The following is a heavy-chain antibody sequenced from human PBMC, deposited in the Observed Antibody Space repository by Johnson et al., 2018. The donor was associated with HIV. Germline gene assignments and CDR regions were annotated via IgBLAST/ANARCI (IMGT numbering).Heavy chain of an antibody. J-gene: IGHJ3*02. CDR1: GIIFSHYG. Sequence: MQLVESGGGVVQPGRSLRLSCAVSGIIFSHYGMDWVRQAPGKGLEWVGRSRNKANSYTTEYAASVKGRFTISRDDSKNSLYLQMNSLKTEDTAVYYCAREPEGWAFDIWGQGTMVTVSS. CDR3: AREPEGWAFDI. D-gene: IGHD1-26*01. V-gene: IGHV3-72*01. CDR2: SRNKANSYTT.